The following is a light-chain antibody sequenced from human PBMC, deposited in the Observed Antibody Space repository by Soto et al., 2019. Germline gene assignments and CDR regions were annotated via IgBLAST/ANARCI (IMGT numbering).Light chain of an antibody. CDR3: YSYAGSSTFRVV. Sequence: QSALTQPASVSGSPGQSITISCTGTSSDVGSYNRVSWYQQHPGKAPKLMIYEGTKRPSGVSNRFSGSKSGNTASLTISGLQAEDEGDYYCYSYAGSSTFRVVFGGGTKLTVL. J-gene: IGLJ2*01. CDR2: EGT. V-gene: IGLV2-23*03. CDR1: SSDVGSYNR.